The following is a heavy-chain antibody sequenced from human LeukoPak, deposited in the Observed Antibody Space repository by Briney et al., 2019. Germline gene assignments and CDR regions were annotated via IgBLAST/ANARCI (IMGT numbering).Heavy chain of an antibody. V-gene: IGHV4-34*01. CDR3: ARGLITDY. Sequence: PSETLSLTCAVYGGSFSGYYWSWIRQPPGKGLEWIWEINHSGSTNYNPSLKSRVTISVDTSKNQFSLKLSSVTAADTAVCYCARGLITDYWGQGTLVTVSS. D-gene: IGHD3-16*01. CDR2: INHSGST. J-gene: IGHJ4*02. CDR1: GGSFSGYY.